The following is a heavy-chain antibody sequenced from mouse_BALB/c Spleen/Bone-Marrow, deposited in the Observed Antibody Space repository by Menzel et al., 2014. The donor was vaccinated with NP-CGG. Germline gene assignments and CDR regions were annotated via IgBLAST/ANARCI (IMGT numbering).Heavy chain of an antibody. CDR3: AKVTTGFAY. Sequence: QVQLQQSGAELVRPGSSVKISCKASGYAFSSYWVTWEKQRPGQGLEWIGQIYPGDGDTNYNGKFKDKVTLTADKSSSAAYMQLSSLTSEDSAVYFCAKVTTGFAYWGQGTLVTVSA. J-gene: IGHJ3*01. CDR2: IYPGDGDT. D-gene: IGHD2-2*01. V-gene: IGHV1-80*01. CDR1: GYAFSSYW.